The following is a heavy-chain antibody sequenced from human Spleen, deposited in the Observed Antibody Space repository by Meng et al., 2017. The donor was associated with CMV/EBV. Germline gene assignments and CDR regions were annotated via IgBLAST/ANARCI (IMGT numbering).Heavy chain of an antibody. D-gene: IGHD3-10*01. V-gene: IGHV4-38-2*02. J-gene: IGHJ4*02. CDR3: ARGVDYASGTFDY. Sequence: SETLSLTCTVSGYSISSGFYWGWIRQPPGKGLEWIGSMYHGGKTYHNPSLKSRVTISVDTSKNQFSLRLSSVTAADTAVYFCARGVDYASGTFDYWGQGTLVTVSS. CDR2: MYHGGKT. CDR1: GYSISSGFY.